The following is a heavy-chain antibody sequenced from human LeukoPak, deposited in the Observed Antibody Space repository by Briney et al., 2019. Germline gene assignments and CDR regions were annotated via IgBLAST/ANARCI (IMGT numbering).Heavy chain of an antibody. CDR3: ARHRRGRLSDFDY. CDR1: GYSFTSYW. Sequence: GESLKISCKGSGYSFTSYWIGWVRQMPGKGLGWMGIIYPGDSDTRYSPSFQGQVTISADTSISTAYLQWSSLKASDTAMYYCARHRRGRLSDFDYWGQGTLVTVSS. CDR2: IYPGDSDT. V-gene: IGHV5-51*01. D-gene: IGHD1-26*01. J-gene: IGHJ4*02.